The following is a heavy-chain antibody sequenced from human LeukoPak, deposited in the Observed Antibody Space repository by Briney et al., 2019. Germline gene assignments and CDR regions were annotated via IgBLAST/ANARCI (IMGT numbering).Heavy chain of an antibody. Sequence: PSETLSLTCTVSGGSISSYYWSWIRQPPGKGLEWIGYIYYSGSTNYNPSLKSRVTISVDTSKNQFSLKLSSVTAADTAVYYCARDPQQLVSDYYYYYGMDVWGQGTTVTVSS. CDR1: GGSISSYY. CDR3: ARDPQQLVSDYYYYYGMDV. D-gene: IGHD6-13*01. CDR2: IYYSGST. V-gene: IGHV4-59*01. J-gene: IGHJ6*02.